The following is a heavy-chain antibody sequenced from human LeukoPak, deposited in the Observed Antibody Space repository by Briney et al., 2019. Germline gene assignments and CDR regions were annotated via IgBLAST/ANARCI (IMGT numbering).Heavy chain of an antibody. CDR2: VYYSGST. CDR3: ARSAGYQLLEGYYYYMDV. V-gene: IGHV4-59*01. D-gene: IGHD2-2*01. J-gene: IGHJ6*03. CDR1: GGSINTNY. Sequence: SETLSLTCSVSGGSINTNYWSWIRQPPGKGLEWIGCVYYSGSTNYNPSLRSRVTISVDTSKNQFSLKLTSVTAADTAVYYCARSAGYQLLEGYYYYMDVWGKGTTVTVSS.